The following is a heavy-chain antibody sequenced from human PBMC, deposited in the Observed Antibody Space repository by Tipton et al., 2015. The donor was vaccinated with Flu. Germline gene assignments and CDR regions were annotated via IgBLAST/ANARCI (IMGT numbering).Heavy chain of an antibody. J-gene: IGHJ5*01. CDR2: IHHTGTA. Sequence: LRLSCSVSGDSIASDYYWGWIRQPPGKGLEWIGNIHHTGTAYYNPSLRSRVSIIRDRSKNQFSLKLSFVTAADTAVYYCARRDYSNYVSVPKNWFDSWGQGLLVTVSS. D-gene: IGHD4-11*01. CDR1: GDSIASDYY. CDR3: ARRDYSNYVSVPKNWFDS. V-gene: IGHV4-38-2*01.